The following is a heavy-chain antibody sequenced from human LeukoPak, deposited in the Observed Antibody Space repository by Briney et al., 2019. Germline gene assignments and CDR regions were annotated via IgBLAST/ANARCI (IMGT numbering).Heavy chain of an antibody. D-gene: IGHD3-3*01. Sequence: PSETLSLTCTVSGGSISSSSYYWGWIRQPPGKGLEWIGSIYYSGSTYYNPSLKSRVTISVDTSKNQFSLKLTSVTAADTAVYYCARVETYYDFWSGGYYMDVWGKGTTVTVSS. J-gene: IGHJ6*03. CDR2: IYYSGST. CDR3: ARVETYYDFWSGGYYMDV. CDR1: GGSISSSSYY. V-gene: IGHV4-39*01.